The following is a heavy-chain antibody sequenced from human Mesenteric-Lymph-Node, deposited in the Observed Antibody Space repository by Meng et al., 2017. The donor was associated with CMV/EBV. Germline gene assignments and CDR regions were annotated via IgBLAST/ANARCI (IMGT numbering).Heavy chain of an antibody. Sequence: GESLKISCAASGFTFSDYFMSWIRQAPGKGLEWVSYISSSGKTPHYADSVKGRFTISRDNAKNSVYLQMNSLRAEDTAVYYCVRDRAARPDSWGQGTLVTVSS. CDR2: ISSSGKTP. CDR1: GFTFSDYF. CDR3: VRDRAARPDS. V-gene: IGHV3-11*04. J-gene: IGHJ4*02. D-gene: IGHD6-6*01.